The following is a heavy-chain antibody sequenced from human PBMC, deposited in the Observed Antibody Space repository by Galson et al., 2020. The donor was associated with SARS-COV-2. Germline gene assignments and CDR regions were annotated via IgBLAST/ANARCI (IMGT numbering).Heavy chain of an antibody. CDR2: MNPNSGNT. Sequence: VSVQVYCKGSGYTFTSYDINWVRQATGQGLEWMGWMNPNSGNTGYAQKFQGRVTMTRNTSISTAYMELSSLRSEDTAVYYCARMGLFWSGQQKTGAFDYWGQGTLVTVSS. J-gene: IGHJ4*02. V-gene: IGHV1-8*01. CDR1: GYTFTSYD. CDR3: ARMGLFWSGQQKTGAFDY. D-gene: IGHD3-3*01.